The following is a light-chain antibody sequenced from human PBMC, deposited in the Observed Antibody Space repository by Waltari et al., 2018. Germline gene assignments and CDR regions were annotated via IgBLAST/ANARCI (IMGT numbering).Light chain of an antibody. Sequence: SALTQPASVSGSPGQSITISCTGTSGDVGRYNLVSWYQQHPGKAPKLMIAEVNKRPSVVSDRFFGSKSGNTASLTISGLQTEDEADYYCCSHAEGRTVFGTGTKVTVL. J-gene: IGLJ1*01. CDR1: SGDVGRYNL. CDR3: CSHAEGRTV. CDR2: EVN. V-gene: IGLV2-23*02.